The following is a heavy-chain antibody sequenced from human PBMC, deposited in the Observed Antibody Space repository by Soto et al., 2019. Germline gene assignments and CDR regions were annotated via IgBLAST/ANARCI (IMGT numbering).Heavy chain of an antibody. CDR1: GFTFGDYT. D-gene: IGHD5-12*01. V-gene: IGHV3-49*04. J-gene: IGHJ4*02. CDR2: IRSKAYGGTT. Sequence: GGSLRLSCTTSGFTFGDYTLSWVRQAPGKGLEWVGFIRSKAYGGTTEYAASVKGRFTISRDDSKSIAYLQMNSLKTEDTAGYYCTKYKWLRVGTLGGWGQGTPVTVSS. CDR3: TKYKWLRVGTLGG.